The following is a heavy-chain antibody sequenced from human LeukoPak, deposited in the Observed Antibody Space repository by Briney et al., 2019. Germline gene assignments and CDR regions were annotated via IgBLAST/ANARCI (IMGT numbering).Heavy chain of an antibody. D-gene: IGHD6-13*01. CDR2: INAGNGNT. Sequence: GASVKVSCKASGYTFTSYAMHWVRQAPGQRLEWMGRINAGNGNTKYSQKFQGRVTITRDTSASTAYMELSSLRSEDTAVYYCARDSAIWQQLVRGWFDPWGQGTLVTVSS. CDR1: GYTFTSYA. V-gene: IGHV1-3*01. CDR3: ARDSAIWQQLVRGWFDP. J-gene: IGHJ5*02.